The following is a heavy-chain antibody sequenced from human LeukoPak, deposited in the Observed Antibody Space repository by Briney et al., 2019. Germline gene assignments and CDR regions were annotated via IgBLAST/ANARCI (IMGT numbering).Heavy chain of an antibody. V-gene: IGHV3-23*01. CDR3: AKEPIPIFGVASGLNWFDP. Sequence: TGGSLRLSCAPSGFPFSSYAMSWVRQAPGKGLEWVSAISGSGSSTYYADSVKGRFTISRDNSKNTLYLQMNSLRAEDTAVYYCAKEPIPIFGVASGLNWFDPWGQGTLVTVSS. CDR2: ISGSGSST. J-gene: IGHJ5*02. CDR1: GFPFSSYA. D-gene: IGHD3-3*01.